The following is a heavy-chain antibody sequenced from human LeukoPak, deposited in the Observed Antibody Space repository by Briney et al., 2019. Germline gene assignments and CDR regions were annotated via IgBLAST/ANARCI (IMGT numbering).Heavy chain of an antibody. J-gene: IGHJ6*02. V-gene: IGHV1-69*02. CDR3: ARAYSSSSGGGMDV. Sequence: SVKVSCKASGGTFSSYTISWVRQAPGQGLEWMGRIIPILGIANYAQKFQGRVTITADKSTSTAYMKLSSLRSEDTAVYYCARAYSSSSGGGMDVWGQGTTVTVSS. CDR2: IIPILGIA. CDR1: GGTFSSYT. D-gene: IGHD6-6*01.